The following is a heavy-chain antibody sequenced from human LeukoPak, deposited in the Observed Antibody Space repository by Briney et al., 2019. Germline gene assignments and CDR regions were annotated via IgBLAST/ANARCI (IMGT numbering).Heavy chain of an antibody. CDR2: FFYSGST. J-gene: IGHJ3*02. CDR1: GGSISSYF. V-gene: IGHV4-59*08. Sequence: PSETLSLTCTVSGGSISSYFWSWVRQPPGKGLEWIGHFFYSGSTDYNPSLKSRVTISVDTSKNQFSLKLSSATAADAAVYYCASTIAVAGLAFDIWGQGTMVTVSS. CDR3: ASTIAVAGLAFDI. D-gene: IGHD6-19*01.